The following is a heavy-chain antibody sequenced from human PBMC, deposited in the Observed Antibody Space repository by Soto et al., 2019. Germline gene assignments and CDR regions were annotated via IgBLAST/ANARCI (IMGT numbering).Heavy chain of an antibody. J-gene: IGHJ4*01. Sequence: PSETLSLTCAVYGGSFSGYYWSWIRQPPGKGLEWIGEINHSGSTNYNPSLKNRVTMSVDKSQNHLSLNLNSVTAADTAVYYCARHIEVSGTRGFDFWGHGTLVTVSS. CDR3: ARHIEVSGTRGFDF. CDR1: GGSFSGYY. D-gene: IGHD2-21*01. V-gene: IGHV4-34*01. CDR2: INHSGST.